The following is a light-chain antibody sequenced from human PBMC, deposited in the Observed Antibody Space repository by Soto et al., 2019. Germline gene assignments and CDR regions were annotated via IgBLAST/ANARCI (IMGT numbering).Light chain of an antibody. CDR2: GAS. CDR1: QSVSSI. CDR3: QQYNNWPRT. Sequence: IVMTQSPATLSVSPGERVTLSCRASQSVSSILAWYQQKPGQPPRLLIYGASTRAAGIPARFSGSGSGTEFTLTISSLQSEDFAVYYCQQYNNWPRTFGQGTKVDIK. V-gene: IGKV3-15*01. J-gene: IGKJ1*01.